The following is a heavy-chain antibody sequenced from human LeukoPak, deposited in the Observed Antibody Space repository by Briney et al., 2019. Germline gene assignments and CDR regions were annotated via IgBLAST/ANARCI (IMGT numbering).Heavy chain of an antibody. Sequence: GGSLRLSCAASGFTFSNFDMSWVRQAPGKGLEWVSAISGGVGSTSYADSVKGRFTISRDNSKNTLYLQMNSLRAEDTAVYYCAKVMDRDIVATIRLGSQYYFDYWGQGTLVTVSS. CDR2: ISGGVGST. D-gene: IGHD5-12*01. J-gene: IGHJ4*02. CDR1: GFTFSNFD. CDR3: AKVMDRDIVATIRLGSQYYFDY. V-gene: IGHV3-23*01.